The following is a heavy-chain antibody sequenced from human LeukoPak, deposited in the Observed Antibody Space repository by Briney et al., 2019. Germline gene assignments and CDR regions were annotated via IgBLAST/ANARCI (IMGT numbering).Heavy chain of an antibody. CDR3: ARGSVTVTPYYFDY. CDR2: INHSGST. D-gene: IGHD4-11*01. CDR1: GGSISSYY. V-gene: IGHV4-34*01. Sequence: PSETLSLTCIVSGGSISSYYWSWIRQPPGKGLEWIGEINHSGSTNYNPSLKSRVTISVDTSKNQFSLKLSSVTAADTAVYYCARGSVTVTPYYFDYWGQGTLVTVSS. J-gene: IGHJ4*02.